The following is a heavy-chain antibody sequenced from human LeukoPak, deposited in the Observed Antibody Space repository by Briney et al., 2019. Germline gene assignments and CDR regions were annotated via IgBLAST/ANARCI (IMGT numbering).Heavy chain of an antibody. CDR3: ARDGDYGDYGPPHDY. Sequence: GGSLILSCAASGFTLSSYSMNWVRQAPGKGLEWVSSISSSSSYIYYADSVKGRFTISRDNAKNSLYLQMNSLRAEDTAVYYCARDGDYGDYGPPHDYWGQGTLVTVSS. CDR1: GFTLSSYS. CDR2: ISSSSSYI. V-gene: IGHV3-21*01. J-gene: IGHJ4*02. D-gene: IGHD4-17*01.